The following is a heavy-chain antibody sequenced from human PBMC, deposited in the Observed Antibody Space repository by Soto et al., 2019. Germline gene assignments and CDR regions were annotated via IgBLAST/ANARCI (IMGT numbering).Heavy chain of an antibody. Sequence: PSETLSLTCNVSGGSISKFYWAWIRKTAGNGLEWMGRVYATGTTDYNPSLRSRVAMPVDISKKTFSLRLGSVTGADSGVYYCVRDGSKSLRDWFDPWGQGILVTVSS. V-gene: IGHV4-4*07. CDR1: GGSISKFY. CDR2: VYATGTT. CDR3: VRDGSKSLRDWFDP. J-gene: IGHJ5*02.